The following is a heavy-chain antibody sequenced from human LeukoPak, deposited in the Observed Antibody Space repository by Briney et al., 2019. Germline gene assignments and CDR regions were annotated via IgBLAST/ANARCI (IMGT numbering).Heavy chain of an antibody. D-gene: IGHD5/OR15-5a*01. CDR2: INRDGSVR. J-gene: IGHJ4*02. V-gene: IGHV3-7*01. Sequence: PGGSLRLSCAASGFTFNSYWMSWVRQTPEKGLEFVANINRDGSVRNYVDSVKGRFTISRDNAENSMHLQMNSLRADDTAVYYCARDPGSSAFDSWGQGTLVTVSS. CDR1: GFTFNSYW. CDR3: ARDPGSSAFDS.